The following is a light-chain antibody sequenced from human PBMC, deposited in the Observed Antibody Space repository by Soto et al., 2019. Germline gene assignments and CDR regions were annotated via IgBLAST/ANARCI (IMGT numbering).Light chain of an antibody. J-gene: IGKJ5*01. Sequence: EIVLTQSPATLSLSPGERATLSCRASQSVSSYLAWYQQKPGQAPRLLIYDASNRATGIPARFSGSGSGTQFTLTISSLQSEDFAVYYCQQYNDWPPLITFGQGTRLEI. CDR3: QQYNDWPPLIT. CDR1: QSVSSY. V-gene: IGKV3-11*01. CDR2: DAS.